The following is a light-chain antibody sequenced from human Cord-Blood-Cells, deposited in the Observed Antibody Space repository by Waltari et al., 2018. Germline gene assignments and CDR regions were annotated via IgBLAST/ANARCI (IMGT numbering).Light chain of an antibody. CDR2: DVS. CDR1: RSAVGGYHY. CDR3: SSYTSSSTYV. V-gene: IGLV2-14*01. Sequence: QSALTQPASVSGSPGQSLTISCTGPRSAVGGYHYVSWYQQHPGKAPKLMIYDVSNRPSGVSNRFSGSKSGNTASLTISGLQAEDEADYYCSSYTSSSTYVFGTGTKVTVL. J-gene: IGLJ1*01.